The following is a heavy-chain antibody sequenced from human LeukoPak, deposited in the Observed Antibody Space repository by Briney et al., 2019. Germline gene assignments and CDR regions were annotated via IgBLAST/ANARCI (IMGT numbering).Heavy chain of an antibody. CDR1: GFTFGDYA. CDR3: TRADSSGYYVYAFDI. J-gene: IGHJ3*02. V-gene: IGHV3-49*04. Sequence: GGSLRLSCAVSGFTFGDYAMSWVRQAPGKGLEWVGSIRSKAYGGTTEYAASVKGRFTISRDDSKSIAYLQMNSLKTEDTAVYYCTRADSSGYYVYAFDIWGQGTMVTVSS. D-gene: IGHD3-22*01. CDR2: IRSKAYGGTT.